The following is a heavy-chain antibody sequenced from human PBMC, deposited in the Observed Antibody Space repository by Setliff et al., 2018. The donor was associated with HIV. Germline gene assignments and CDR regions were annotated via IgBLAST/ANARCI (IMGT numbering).Heavy chain of an antibody. J-gene: IGHJ4*02. CDR1: GGTFSTSA. CDR2: IIPVFGPA. V-gene: IGHV1-69*05. CDR3: ARDRAEADVGGGVRGPTYFCDY. Sequence: GASVKVSCKASGGTFSTSAISWVRQAPGRGLEWMGGIIPVFGPAHYAQKFQDRITITTDESTSSVFVELSNLRPDDTAIYYCARDRAEADVGGGVRGPTYFCDYWGQGTLITVSS. D-gene: IGHD3-16*01.